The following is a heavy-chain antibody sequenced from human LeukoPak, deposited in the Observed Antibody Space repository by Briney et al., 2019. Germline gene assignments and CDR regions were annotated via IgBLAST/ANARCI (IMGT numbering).Heavy chain of an antibody. Sequence: PSETLSLTCVVYGGSFSGYFWSWIRQPPGKGLEWIGEITPSGSTNCSPSLKSRVSISIDTSKKKLSLGLTSVTAADSAVYYCASSFYYDSRDYWGQGTLVTVSS. V-gene: IGHV4-34*01. J-gene: IGHJ4*02. D-gene: IGHD3-22*01. CDR3: ASSFYYDSRDY. CDR1: GGSFSGYF. CDR2: ITPSGST.